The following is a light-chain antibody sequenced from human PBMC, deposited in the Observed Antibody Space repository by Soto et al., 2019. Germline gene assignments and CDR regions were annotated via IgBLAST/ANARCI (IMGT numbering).Light chain of an antibody. Sequence: EIVFTQSPATLSLSPGERATLSCRASQSVSSYLAWYQQKPGQAPRLLIYAASNRATGIPARFSGSGSGTDFTLTISSLEPEDFAVYYCQQRSNWDTFGPGTKVDIK. CDR2: AAS. CDR1: QSVSSY. CDR3: QQRSNWDT. V-gene: IGKV3-11*01. J-gene: IGKJ3*01.